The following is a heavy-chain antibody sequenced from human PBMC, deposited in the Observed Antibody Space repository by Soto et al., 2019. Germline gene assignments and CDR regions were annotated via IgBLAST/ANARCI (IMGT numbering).Heavy chain of an antibody. Sequence: PSETLSLTCAVYGWSFSGYYWSWIRQPPGKGLERIGEINHSGSTNYNPSLKSRVTISVDTSKNQFSLKLSSVTAADTAEYYCERVTRRYFSGGSCKTWDYWGQGTLFTVSS. CDR2: INHSGST. D-gene: IGHD2-15*01. CDR3: ERVTRRYFSGGSCKTWDY. CDR1: GWSFSGYY. J-gene: IGHJ4*02. V-gene: IGHV4-34*01.